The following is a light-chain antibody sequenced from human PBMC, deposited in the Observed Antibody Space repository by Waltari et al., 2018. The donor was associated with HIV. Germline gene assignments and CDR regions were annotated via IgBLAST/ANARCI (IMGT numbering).Light chain of an antibody. CDR3: VLYMGSGISV. V-gene: IGLV8-61*01. J-gene: IGLJ2*01. CDR2: NTN. CDR1: SGTVSTTYS. Sequence: QTVVTQEPSFSVSPGGTVTLTCGLSSGTVSTTYSPRGYQHTPGQAPRTLIYNTNTRSSGVPDRFSGSILGNKAALNITGAQADDECDYYCVLYMGSGISVFGGGTKLTVL.